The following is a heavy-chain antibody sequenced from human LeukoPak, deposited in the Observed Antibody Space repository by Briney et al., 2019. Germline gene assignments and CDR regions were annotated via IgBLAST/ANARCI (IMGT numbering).Heavy chain of an antibody. CDR3: GGLAVFDY. D-gene: IGHD2-15*01. CDR2: IRSDGSDK. J-gene: IGHJ4*02. CDR1: GFTVSSNE. V-gene: IGHV3-30*02. Sequence: PGGSLRLSCAASGFTVSSNEMSWVRQAPGKGLEWLTFIRSDGSDKYYADSVKGRFTISRDNSRNTLYLQMNSLRPEDTAVYYCGGLAVFDYWGQGTLVTVSS.